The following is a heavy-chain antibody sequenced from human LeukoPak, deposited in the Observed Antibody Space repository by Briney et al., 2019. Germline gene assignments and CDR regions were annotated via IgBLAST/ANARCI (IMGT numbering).Heavy chain of an antibody. CDR3: AKAPMVRSHYYGMDV. V-gene: IGHV3-23*01. CDR2: ISGSGGST. D-gene: IGHD3-10*01. J-gene: IGHJ6*02. Sequence: GGSLRLSCAASGFTFSSYAMSWVRQAPGKGLEWVSAISGSGGSTYYADSVKGRFPISRDNSKNTLYLQMNSLRAEDTAVYYCAKAPMVRSHYYGMDVWGQGTTVTVSS. CDR1: GFTFSSYA.